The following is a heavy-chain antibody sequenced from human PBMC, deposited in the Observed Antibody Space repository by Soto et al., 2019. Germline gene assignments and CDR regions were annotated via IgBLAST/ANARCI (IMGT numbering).Heavy chain of an antibody. Sequence: PSETLSLTCAVSCVSFDGFLWTWIRQSPGKGLEWIGEISRAGGSNYNPSLNGRVTISLDTSKDQFSLRLRSVTAADTAVYYCARVLLWLGAVEYWGQGTPVP. CDR1: CVSFDGFL. V-gene: IGHV4-34*01. D-gene: IGHD3-10*01. CDR2: ISRAGGS. J-gene: IGHJ4*02. CDR3: ARVLLWLGAVEY.